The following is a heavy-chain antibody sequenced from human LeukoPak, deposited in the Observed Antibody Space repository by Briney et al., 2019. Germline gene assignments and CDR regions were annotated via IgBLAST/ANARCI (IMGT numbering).Heavy chain of an antibody. CDR1: GFTVSSNY. CDR3: ARGIAAAGTFDY. D-gene: IGHD6-13*01. V-gene: IGHV3-53*01. CDR2: IYSGGST. J-gene: IGHJ4*02. Sequence: GGSLRLSCAASGFTVSSNYMSWVRQAPGRGLEWVSVIYSGGSTYYADSVKGRFTISRDNSKNTLYLQMNSLRAEDTAVYYCARGIAAAGTFDYWGQGTLVTVSS.